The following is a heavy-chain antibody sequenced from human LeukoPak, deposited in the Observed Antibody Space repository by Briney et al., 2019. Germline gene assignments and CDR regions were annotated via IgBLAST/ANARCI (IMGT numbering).Heavy chain of an antibody. CDR1: GFTFSDYY. V-gene: IGHV3-11*01. CDR3: DAGDFWSGPNDY. J-gene: IGHJ4*02. D-gene: IGHD3-3*01. CDR2: ISSSGNTL. Sequence: AGGSLRLSCAASGFTFSDYYMSWIRQAPGKGLEWVSYISSSGNTLYYADSVKGRFIISRDNAKNSLYLQMNSLRGEDTAVYYCDAGDFWSGPNDYWGQGALVTVSS.